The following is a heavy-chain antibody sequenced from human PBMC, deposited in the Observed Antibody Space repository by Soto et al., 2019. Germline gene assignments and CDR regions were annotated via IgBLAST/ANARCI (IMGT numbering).Heavy chain of an antibody. CDR2: ISGSGGTS. D-gene: IGHD4-17*01. V-gene: IGHV3-23*01. CDR3: AQADNTNYGGRKIDY. Sequence: EVQLLESGGGLVPPGGSLSLSCAASEFTFSSSAMSWVRQAPGKGLEWVSAISGSGGTSYYADSVKGRFTISRDNSKNTLYLQMNSLRAEDTAIYYCAQADNTNYGGRKIDYWGQGTLVTVSS. J-gene: IGHJ4*02. CDR1: EFTFSSSA.